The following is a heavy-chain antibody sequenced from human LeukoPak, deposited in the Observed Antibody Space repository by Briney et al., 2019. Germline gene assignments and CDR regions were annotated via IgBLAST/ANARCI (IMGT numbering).Heavy chain of an antibody. CDR2: IIPIFGST. D-gene: IGHD4-17*01. Sequence: ASVKVSCKVSGGTFSSFTISWVRQAPGQGREWMGGIIPIFGSTNYAQKFQGRVTNTADDSTSTAYMEVTSLTSDDTAVYYCARGYDVGDYVPYTYWGQGTLVIVSS. J-gene: IGHJ4*02. V-gene: IGHV1-69*01. CDR1: GGTFSSFT. CDR3: ARGYDVGDYVPYTY.